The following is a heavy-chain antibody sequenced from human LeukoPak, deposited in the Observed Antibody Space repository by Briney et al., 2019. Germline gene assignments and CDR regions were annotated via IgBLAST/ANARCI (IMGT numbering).Heavy chain of an antibody. D-gene: IGHD3-9*01. J-gene: IGHJ5*02. CDR3: ARDEGILTGPYNWFDP. CDR1: GGTFSSYA. Sequence: AASVKVSCKASGGTFSSYAISWVRQAPGQGLEWMGRIIPILGIANYAQKFQGRVTITADKSTSTAYMELSSLRSEDTAVYYCARDEGILTGPYNWFDPWGQGTLVTVSS. V-gene: IGHV1-69*04. CDR2: IIPILGIA.